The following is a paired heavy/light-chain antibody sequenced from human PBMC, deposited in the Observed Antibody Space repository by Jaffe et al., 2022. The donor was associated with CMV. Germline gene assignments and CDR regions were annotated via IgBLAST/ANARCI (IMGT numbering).Light chain of an antibody. J-gene: IGLJ2*01. CDR1: SSDVGSYNR. V-gene: IGLV2-18*02. CDR3: SSYTSSSTLV. Sequence: QSALTQPPSVSGSPGQSVTISCTGTSSDVGSYNRVSWYQQPPGTAPKLMIYEVSNRPSGVPDRFSGSKSGNTASLTISGLRAEDEADYYCSSYTSSSTLVFGGGTKLTVL. CDR2: EVS.
Heavy chain of an antibody. CDR1: GDSVSSNSAA. Sequence: QVQLQQSGPGLVKPSQTLSLTCAISGDSVSSNSAAWNWIRQSPSRGLEWLGRTYYRSKWYNHYAVSVKSRITINPDTSKNQFSLHLNSVTPEDTAVYYCARDRGEYDILTGYYGLAYYFDYWGQGTLVSVSS. CDR3: ARDRGEYDILTGYYGLAYYFDY. CDR2: TYYRSKWYN. V-gene: IGHV6-1*01. J-gene: IGHJ4*02. D-gene: IGHD3-9*01.